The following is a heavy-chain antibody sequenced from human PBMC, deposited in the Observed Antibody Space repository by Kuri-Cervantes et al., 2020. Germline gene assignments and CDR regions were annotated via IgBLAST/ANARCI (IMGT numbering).Heavy chain of an antibody. J-gene: IGHJ3*01. V-gene: IGHV3-48*01. CDR3: ANEAFDV. CDR2: ISSSSSTI. Sequence: GESLKISCAASGFTFSSYSMNWVRQAPGKGLEWVSYISSSSSTIHYADSVKGRFTISRDNAKNTLYLQMNSLTAEDTAVYYCANEAFDVWGQETLVTVSS. CDR1: GFTFSSYS.